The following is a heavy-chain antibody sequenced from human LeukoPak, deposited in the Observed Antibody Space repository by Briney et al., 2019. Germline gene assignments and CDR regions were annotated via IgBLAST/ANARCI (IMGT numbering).Heavy chain of an antibody. Sequence: GGSLRLSCAASGFAFSSYEMDWVRRAPGKWLEWVSYIGSSGGSRYYADSVKGRFTSSRDNAKNSLYLQMNSLRVEDTAVYYCAREDGDAFDIWGQGTMVSVSS. D-gene: IGHD5-24*01. CDR3: AREDGDAFDI. CDR2: IGSSGGSR. CDR1: GFAFSSYE. V-gene: IGHV3-48*03. J-gene: IGHJ3*02.